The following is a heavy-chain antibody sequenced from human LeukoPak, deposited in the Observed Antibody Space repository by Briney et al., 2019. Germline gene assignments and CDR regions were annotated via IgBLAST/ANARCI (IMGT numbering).Heavy chain of an antibody. CDR1: GCTFTSYG. CDR3: ARSYDSSGYYPGGDY. D-gene: IGHD3-22*01. CDR2: ISAYNGNT. Sequence: ASVKVSCKASGCTFTSYGISWVRQAPGQGLEWMGWISAYNGNTNYAQKLQGRVTMTTDTSTSTAYMELRSLRSDDTAVYYRARSYDSSGYYPGGDYWGQGTLVTVSS. V-gene: IGHV1-18*01. J-gene: IGHJ4*02.